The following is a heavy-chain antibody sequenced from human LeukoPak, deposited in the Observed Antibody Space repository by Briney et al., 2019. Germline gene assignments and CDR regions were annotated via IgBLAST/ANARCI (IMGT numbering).Heavy chain of an antibody. Sequence: SETLSLTCTVSGGSISSYYWSRIRQPAGKGLEWIGRIYTSGSTNYNPSLKSRVTVSVDTSKNQFSLKLSSVTAADTAVYYCAREARTENWFDPWGQGTLVTVSS. CDR2: IYTSGST. V-gene: IGHV4-4*07. CDR3: AREARTENWFDP. D-gene: IGHD2-2*01. J-gene: IGHJ5*02. CDR1: GGSISSYY.